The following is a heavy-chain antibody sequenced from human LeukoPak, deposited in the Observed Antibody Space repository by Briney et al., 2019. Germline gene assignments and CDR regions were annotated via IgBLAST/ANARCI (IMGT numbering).Heavy chain of an antibody. CDR2: IIPIFGTA. D-gene: IGHD4-17*01. Sequence: ASVKVSCKASGGTFSSYAISWVRQAPGQGLEWMGGIIPIFGTANYAQKFQGRVTITADESTSTAYMELSSLRSEDTAVYYCARVRESTVTTHFDYWGQGTLVTVSS. V-gene: IGHV1-69*13. J-gene: IGHJ4*02. CDR3: ARVRESTVTTHFDY. CDR1: GGTFSSYA.